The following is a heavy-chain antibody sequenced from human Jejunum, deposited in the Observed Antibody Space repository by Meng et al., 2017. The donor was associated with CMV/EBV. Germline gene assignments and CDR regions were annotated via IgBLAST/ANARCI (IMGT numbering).Heavy chain of an antibody. CDR1: GFPFTNYA. V-gene: IGHV3-23*01. J-gene: IGHJ4*02. CDR2: IHSGAVYT. CDR3: TKGDPIGSY. Sequence: RLSCAAAGFPFTNYAMSWVRQTPGKGPEWVSFIHSGAVYTSYADSVRGRFTISRDNSKNTVYLQMNSLRDEDTAIYYCTKGDPIGSYWGQGTLVTVSS. D-gene: IGHD3-10*01.